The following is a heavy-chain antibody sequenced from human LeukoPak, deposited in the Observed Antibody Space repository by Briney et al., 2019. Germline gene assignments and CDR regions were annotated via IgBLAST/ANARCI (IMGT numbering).Heavy chain of an antibody. CDR3: ARRSSGGWFDP. D-gene: IGHD1-26*01. CDR1: GGSIRSSSYY. CDR2: IYYSGST. V-gene: IGHV4-39*01. J-gene: IGHJ5*02. Sequence: PSETLSLTCTVSGGSIRSSSYYWGWIRQPPGKGLEWIGSIYYSGSTYYNPSLKSRVTISADTSKNQFSLKLSSVTASDTAVYYCARRSSGGWFDPWGQGTLVTVSS.